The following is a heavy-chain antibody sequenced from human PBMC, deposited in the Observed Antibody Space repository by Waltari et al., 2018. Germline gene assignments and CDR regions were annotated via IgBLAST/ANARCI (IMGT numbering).Heavy chain of an antibody. V-gene: IGHV4-31*03. D-gene: IGHD3-10*01. CDR2: IYYSGST. Sequence: QVQLQESGPGLVKPSQTLSLTCTVSGGSISSGGYYWSWIRQHPGKGLEWIGYIYYSGSTYYNPSLKSRVTISVDTSKNQFSLKLSSVTAADTAVYYCARGPGGGFGELPVPDYWGQGTLVTVSS. CDR1: GGSISSGGYY. J-gene: IGHJ4*02. CDR3: ARGPGGGFGELPVPDY.